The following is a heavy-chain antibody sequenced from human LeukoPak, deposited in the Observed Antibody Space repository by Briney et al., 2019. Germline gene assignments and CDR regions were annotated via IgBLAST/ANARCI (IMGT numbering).Heavy chain of an antibody. Sequence: SETLSLTCTVSGVSVSSGSYFWSWIRQPPGEGPQWIGYIYHDGSTNYSPSLRSRVSISVDTSKSQFSLKLSSVTTADTAVYFCATFFDFWFGPWGQGTQVTVPS. V-gene: IGHV4-61*01. CDR1: GVSVSSGSYF. J-gene: IGHJ5*02. D-gene: IGHD5/OR15-5a*01. CDR2: IYHDGST. CDR3: ATFFDFWFGP.